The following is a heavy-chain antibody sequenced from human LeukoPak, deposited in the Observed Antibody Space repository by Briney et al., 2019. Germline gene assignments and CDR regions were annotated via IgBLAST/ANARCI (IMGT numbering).Heavy chain of an antibody. Sequence: SETLSLTCTVSGGSISSHNWNWIRQPPGKGLEWIGDIYNSGSPNYNPSLKSRVTTSVDTSKNQFSLKLSSVTAADTAVYYCARVDSSGYYTFFDYWGQGTLVTVSS. CDR3: ARVDSSGYYTFFDY. J-gene: IGHJ4*02. CDR2: IYNSGSP. D-gene: IGHD3-22*01. CDR1: GGSISSHN. V-gene: IGHV4-59*11.